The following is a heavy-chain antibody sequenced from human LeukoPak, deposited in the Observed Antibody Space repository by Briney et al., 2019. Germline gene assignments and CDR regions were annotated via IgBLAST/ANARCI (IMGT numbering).Heavy chain of an antibody. Sequence: GGSLRLSCAASGFTFSSYAMHWVRQAPGKGLEWVAVISYDGSNEYYADSVKGRFTISRDNSKNTLYLQMNSLRAEDTAVYYCAREDSSGWYIPSYYYYGMDVWGQGTTVTVSS. CDR2: ISYDGSNE. J-gene: IGHJ6*02. V-gene: IGHV3-30-3*01. CDR3: AREDSSGWYIPSYYYYGMDV. CDR1: GFTFSSYA. D-gene: IGHD6-19*01.